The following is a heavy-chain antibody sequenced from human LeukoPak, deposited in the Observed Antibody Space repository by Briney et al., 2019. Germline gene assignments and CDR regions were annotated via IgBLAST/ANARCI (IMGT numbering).Heavy chain of an antibody. J-gene: IGHJ4*02. CDR1: GFIFSYYG. V-gene: IGHV3-33*01. CDR2: IWYDGSNR. D-gene: IGHD3-10*02. CDR3: ARVTWNYVPFDY. Sequence: GGSLRLSCAASGFIFSYYGMHWVRQAPGKGLEWVAVIWYDGSNRYYADSLKGRFTISRDNSKNTLYLQMNSLTADDTAVYYCARVTWNYVPFDYWGQGTLVTVSS.